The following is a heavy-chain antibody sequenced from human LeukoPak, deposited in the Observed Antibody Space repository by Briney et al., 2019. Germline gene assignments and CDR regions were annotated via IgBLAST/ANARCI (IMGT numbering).Heavy chain of an antibody. J-gene: IGHJ5*02. CDR2: IYHSGST. CDR1: GGSISSAGYY. V-gene: IGHV4-30-2*01. CDR3: ARALDKRFDP. Sequence: SETLSLTCTVSGGSISSAGYYWSWIRQPPGKGLEWIGYIYHSGSTYYNPSLKSRVTISVDTSKNQFSLKLSSVTAADTAVYYCARALDKRFDPWGQGTLVTVSS.